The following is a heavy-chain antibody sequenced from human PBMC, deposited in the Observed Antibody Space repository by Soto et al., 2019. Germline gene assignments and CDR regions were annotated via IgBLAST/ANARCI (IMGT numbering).Heavy chain of an antibody. CDR2: IYYSGST. V-gene: IGHV4-59*01. CDR1: AGSISSYY. Sequence: SETLSLTCTLSAGSISSYYWSWIRQPPGKGLEWIGYIYYSGSTNYNPSLKSRVTISVDTSKNQFSLKLSSVTAADTAVYYCAVREGAQWLFDYWGQGTLVTVSS. CDR3: AVREGAQWLFDY. J-gene: IGHJ4*02. D-gene: IGHD3-22*01.